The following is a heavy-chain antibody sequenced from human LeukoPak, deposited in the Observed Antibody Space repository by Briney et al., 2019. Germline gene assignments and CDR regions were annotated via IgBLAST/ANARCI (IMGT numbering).Heavy chain of an antibody. CDR1: GRSFSGYY. D-gene: IGHD3-22*01. CDR2: INHSGST. V-gene: IGHV4-34*01. Sequence: SETLSLTCAVYGRSFSGYYWSWIRQPPGKGLEWIGEINHSGSTNYNPSLKSRVTISVDTSKNQFSLKLSSVTAADTAVYYCARVRYYDSSGYYYDFLFDYWGQGTLVTVSS. CDR3: ARVRYYDSSGYYYDFLFDY. J-gene: IGHJ4*02.